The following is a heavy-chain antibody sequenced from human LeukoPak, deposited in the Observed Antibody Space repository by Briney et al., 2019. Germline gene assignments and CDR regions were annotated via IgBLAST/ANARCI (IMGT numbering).Heavy chain of an antibody. J-gene: IGHJ4*02. CDR3: ARDLSTAPGNYYFDY. Sequence: GASVKVSCKACGYTFTPYYIHWVRQAPGQGLEGVGIINPGGGGTTYAQKFQGRVTMTRDMSTSTVYMELSSLRSEDTAVYYCARDLSTAPGNYYFDYWGQGTLVTVSS. CDR2: INPGGGGT. D-gene: IGHD6-13*01. V-gene: IGHV1-46*01. CDR1: GYTFTPYY.